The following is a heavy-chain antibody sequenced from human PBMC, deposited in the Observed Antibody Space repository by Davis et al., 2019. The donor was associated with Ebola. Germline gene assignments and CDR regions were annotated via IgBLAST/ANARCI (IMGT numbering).Heavy chain of an antibody. CDR2: ISSSSSYI. CDR3: AKDHDAHSSSWHFDY. CDR1: GFTFSSYS. Sequence: GGSLRLSCAASGFTFSSYSMNWVRQAPGKGLEWVSSISSSSSYIYYADSVKGRFTISRDNSKNTLYLQMNSLRAEDTAVYYCAKDHDAHSSSWHFDYWGQGTLVTVSS. V-gene: IGHV3-21*01. J-gene: IGHJ4*02. D-gene: IGHD6-13*01.